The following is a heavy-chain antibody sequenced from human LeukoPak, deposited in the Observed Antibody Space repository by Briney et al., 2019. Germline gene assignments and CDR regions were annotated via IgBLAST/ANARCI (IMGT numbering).Heavy chain of an antibody. J-gene: IGHJ3*02. Sequence: GGSLRLSCAASGFTFSSYGMHWVRQAPGKGLEWVAFIRYDGSNKYYADSVKGRFTISRDNSKNTLYLQMNSLRAEDTAVYYCARVVDTAMILNAFDIWGQGTMVTVSS. V-gene: IGHV3-30*02. D-gene: IGHD3/OR15-3a*01. CDR2: IRYDGSNK. CDR3: ARVVDTAMILNAFDI. CDR1: GFTFSSYG.